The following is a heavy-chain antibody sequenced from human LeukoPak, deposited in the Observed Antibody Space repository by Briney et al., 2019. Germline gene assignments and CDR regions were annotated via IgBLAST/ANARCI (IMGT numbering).Heavy chain of an antibody. CDR3: ARADYGLKHYFDY. D-gene: IGHD4-17*01. J-gene: IGHJ4*02. Sequence: PSETLSLTCAVYGGSFSGYYWTWIRQPPGKGLEWIGESNHSGSTNYNPSLKSRVTISVDTSKNQFSLKLSSVTAADTAVYYCARADYGLKHYFDYRGQGTLVTVSS. CDR2: SNHSGST. V-gene: IGHV4-34*01. CDR1: GGSFSGYY.